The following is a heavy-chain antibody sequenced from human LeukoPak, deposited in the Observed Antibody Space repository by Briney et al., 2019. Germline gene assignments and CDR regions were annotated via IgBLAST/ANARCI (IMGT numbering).Heavy chain of an antibody. Sequence: PGGSLRLSCAASGFTFSSYAMTWVRQAPGRGLEWVSGISDSGGGSYYADSVKGRFTISRENSKSMLYLQMNSLRADDTVVYYCAKHSGTRGWYNDYWGQGTLVTVSS. D-gene: IGHD6-19*01. J-gene: IGHJ4*02. CDR3: AKHSGTRGWYNDY. V-gene: IGHV3-23*01. CDR2: ISDSGGGS. CDR1: GFTFSSYA.